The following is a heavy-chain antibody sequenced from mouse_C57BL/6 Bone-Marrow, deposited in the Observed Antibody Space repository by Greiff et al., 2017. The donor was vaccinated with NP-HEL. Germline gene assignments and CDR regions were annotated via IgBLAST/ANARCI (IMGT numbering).Heavy chain of an antibody. V-gene: IGHV2-5*01. CDR3: ATPYYYGSSYEEGAMDY. Sequence: VHLVESGPGLVQPSQSLSITCTVSGFSLTSYGVHWVRQSPGKGLEWLGVIWRGGSTDYNAAFMSRLSITKDNSKSQVFFKMNSLQADDTAIYYCATPYYYGSSYEEGAMDYWGQGTSVTVSS. CDR2: IWRGGST. J-gene: IGHJ4*01. D-gene: IGHD1-1*01. CDR1: GFSLTSYG.